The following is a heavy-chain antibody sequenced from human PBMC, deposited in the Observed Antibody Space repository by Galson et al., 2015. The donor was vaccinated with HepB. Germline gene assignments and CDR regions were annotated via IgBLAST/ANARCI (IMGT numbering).Heavy chain of an antibody. V-gene: IGHV3-23*01. Sequence: SLRLSCAASGFTFSSYAMSWVRQAPGKGLEWVPAISGSGGSTYYADSVKGRFTISRDNSKNTLYLQMNSLRAEDTAVYYCATFLYYDSSGYYPYYYYYGMDVWGQGTTVTVSS. CDR1: GFTFSSYA. CDR2: ISGSGGST. D-gene: IGHD3-22*01. J-gene: IGHJ6*02. CDR3: ATFLYYDSSGYYPYYYYYGMDV.